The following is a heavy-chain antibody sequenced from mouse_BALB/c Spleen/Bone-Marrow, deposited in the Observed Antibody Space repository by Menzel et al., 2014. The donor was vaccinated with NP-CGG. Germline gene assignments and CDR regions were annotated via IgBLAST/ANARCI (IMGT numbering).Heavy chain of an antibody. V-gene: IGHV5-6-2*01. Sequence: EVKLVESGGGLVKLGGSLKLSCAASGFTFSSYYMSWVRQTPEKRLELVAAINSNGGSTYYPDTVKGRFTISRDNAKNTLYLQMSSLKSEDTAFYYCARHSSSYAMDYWDQGTSVTVSS. J-gene: IGHJ4*01. CDR3: ARHSSSYAMDY. D-gene: IGHD1-1*01. CDR1: GFTFSSYY. CDR2: INSNGGST.